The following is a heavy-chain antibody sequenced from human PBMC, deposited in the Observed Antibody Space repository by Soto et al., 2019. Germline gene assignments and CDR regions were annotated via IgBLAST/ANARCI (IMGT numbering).Heavy chain of an antibody. J-gene: IGHJ5*02. V-gene: IGHV4-30-2*01. CDR2: IYHSGST. Sequence: SETLSLTCAVSGGSISSGGYSWSWIRQPPGKGLEWIGYIYHSGSTYYNPSLKSRVTISVDRSKNQFSLKLSSVTAADTAVYYCARGCGPAASFDPWGQGTLVTVSS. D-gene: IGHD2-2*01. CDR1: GGSISSGGYS. CDR3: ARGCGPAASFDP.